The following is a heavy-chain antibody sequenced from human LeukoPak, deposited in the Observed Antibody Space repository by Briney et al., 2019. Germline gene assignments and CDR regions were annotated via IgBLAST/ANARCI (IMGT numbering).Heavy chain of an antibody. Sequence: SETLSLPCTVSGGSISSYYWTWIRQPAGKGREWIGRMYTSGSTNYNPSRKSRVTMSVVTSKNQDSLKLSSVTAAGTAVYYCARDRGYDSSGYAYWGQGTLVTVSS. V-gene: IGHV4-4*07. J-gene: IGHJ4*02. CDR3: ARDRGYDSSGYAY. CDR1: GGSISSYY. D-gene: IGHD3-22*01. CDR2: MYTSGST.